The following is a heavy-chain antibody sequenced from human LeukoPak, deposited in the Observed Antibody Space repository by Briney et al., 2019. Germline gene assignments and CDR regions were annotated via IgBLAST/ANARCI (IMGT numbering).Heavy chain of an antibody. Sequence: GGSLRLSCAASGFTVSSNYMSWVRQAPGKGLEWVPVIYSGGSTYYADSVKGRFTISRDNSKNTLYLQMNSLRAEDTAVYYCARIGLEVPAANYWGQGTLVTVSS. CDR2: IYSGGST. V-gene: IGHV3-53*01. CDR3: ARIGLEVPAANY. CDR1: GFTVSSNY. J-gene: IGHJ4*02. D-gene: IGHD2-2*01.